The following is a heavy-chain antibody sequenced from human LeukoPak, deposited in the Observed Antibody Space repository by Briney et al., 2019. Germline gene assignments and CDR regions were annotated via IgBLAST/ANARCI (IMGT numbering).Heavy chain of an antibody. V-gene: IGHV1-18*01. CDR2: ISAYNGNT. J-gene: IGHJ5*02. Sequence: ASXXVSCKASGGTFSSYAISWVRQAPGQGLEWMGWISAYNGNTNYAQKLQGRVTMTTDTSTSTAYMELRSLRSDDTAVYYCARDGVTYDFWSGSNWFDPWGQGTLVTVSS. D-gene: IGHD3-3*01. CDR3: ARDGVTYDFWSGSNWFDP. CDR1: GGTFSSYA.